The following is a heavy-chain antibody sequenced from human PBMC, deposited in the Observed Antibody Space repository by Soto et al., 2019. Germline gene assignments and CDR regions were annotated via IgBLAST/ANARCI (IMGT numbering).Heavy chain of an antibody. Sequence: ASVKVSCKTSGYTFTNFGLSWVRQAPGQGLEWMGWISAYNGNTNYAQKLQGRVTMTTDTSTSTAYMELRSLRSDDTAVYYCAREGSSTVDPTIDYWGQGTLVTVSS. CDR1: GYTFTNFG. D-gene: IGHD3-10*01. V-gene: IGHV1-18*01. CDR3: AREGSSTVDPTIDY. J-gene: IGHJ4*02. CDR2: ISAYNGNT.